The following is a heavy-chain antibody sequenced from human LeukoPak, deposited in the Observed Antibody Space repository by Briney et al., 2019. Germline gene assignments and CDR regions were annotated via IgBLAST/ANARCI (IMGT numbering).Heavy chain of an antibody. CDR3: AKHGRSYDSSGYYPDY. V-gene: IGHV3-30*18. J-gene: IGHJ4*02. Sequence: GGSLRLSCAASGFTFSSYAMHWVRQAPGKGLEWVAVISYDGSNKYYADSVKGRFTISRDNSKSTLFLQMNSPRAEDTAVYYCAKHGRSYDSSGYYPDYWGQGTLVTVSS. CDR2: ISYDGSNK. CDR1: GFTFSSYA. D-gene: IGHD3-22*01.